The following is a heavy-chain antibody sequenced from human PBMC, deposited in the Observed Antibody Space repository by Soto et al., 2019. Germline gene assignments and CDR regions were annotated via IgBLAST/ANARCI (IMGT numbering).Heavy chain of an antibody. J-gene: IGHJ5*02. Sequence: SETLSLTCTVSGGSISSYYWSWIRQPPWKGLEWIGYIYYSGSTNYNPSLKSRVTISVDTSKNQFSLKLSSMTAADTAVYYCARDQGCGKPWLDPWGEGTRVTVSS. CDR2: IYYSGST. CDR1: GGSISSYY. CDR3: ARDQGCGKPWLDP. V-gene: IGHV4-59*01. D-gene: IGHD1-1*01.